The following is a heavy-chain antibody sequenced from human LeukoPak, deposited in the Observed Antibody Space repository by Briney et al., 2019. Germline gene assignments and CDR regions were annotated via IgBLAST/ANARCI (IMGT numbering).Heavy chain of an antibody. J-gene: IGHJ5*02. V-gene: IGHV4-4*07. CDR1: GGSISSYY. CDR3: ARTYITGYSSTNWFDP. Sequence: QPSETLSLTCTVSGGSISSYYWSWIRQPAGKGLEWIGRIYTSGSTNYNPSLKSRVTMSVDTSKNQFSLKLSSVTAADTAVYYCARTYITGYSSTNWFDPWGQGALVTVSS. CDR2: IYTSGST. D-gene: IGHD6-13*01.